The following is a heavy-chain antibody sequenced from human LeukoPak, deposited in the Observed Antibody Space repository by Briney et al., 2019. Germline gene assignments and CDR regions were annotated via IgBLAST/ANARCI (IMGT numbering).Heavy chain of an antibody. V-gene: IGHV4-39*01. J-gene: IGHJ4*02. CDR2: VYYSGST. Sequence: SETLSLTCTVSGGSISSSSYYWGWIRQPPGKGLEWIGSVYYSGSTYYNPSLRSRVTISVDTSKNQFSLKLSSVTAADTAVYYCARHGIAVAGTYYFDYWGQGALVTVSS. CDR3: ARHGIAVAGTYYFDY. D-gene: IGHD6-19*01. CDR1: GGSISSSSYY.